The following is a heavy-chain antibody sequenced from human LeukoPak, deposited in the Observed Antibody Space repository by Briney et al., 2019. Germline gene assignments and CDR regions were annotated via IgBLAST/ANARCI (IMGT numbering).Heavy chain of an antibody. J-gene: IGHJ4*02. CDR1: GYTFTAYY. D-gene: IGHD6-19*01. V-gene: IGHV1-2*02. Sequence: ASVKVSCTASGYTFTAYYMHWVRQAPGQGLEWMGWINPNSGGTNYPQKFQGRVTMTRDTSISTAYMELSRLRSDDTAVYYCARGKSAVASTPPDYWGQGTLVTVSS. CDR3: ARGKSAVASTPPDY. CDR2: INPNSGGT.